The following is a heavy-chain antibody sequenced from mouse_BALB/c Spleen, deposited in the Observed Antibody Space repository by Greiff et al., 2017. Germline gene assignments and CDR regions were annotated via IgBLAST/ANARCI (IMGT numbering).Heavy chain of an antibody. Sequence: EVKLEESGGGLVQPGGSMKLSCVASGFTFSNYLMNWVRQSPEKGLEWVAEIRLKSNNYATHYAESVKGRFTISRDDSKSSVYLQMNNLRAEDTGIYYCTRNPSTMITTDYAMDYWGQGTSVTVSS. J-gene: IGHJ4*01. CDR2: IRLKSNNYAT. D-gene: IGHD2-4*01. V-gene: IGHV6-6*02. CDR3: TRNPSTMITTDYAMDY. CDR1: GFTFSNYL.